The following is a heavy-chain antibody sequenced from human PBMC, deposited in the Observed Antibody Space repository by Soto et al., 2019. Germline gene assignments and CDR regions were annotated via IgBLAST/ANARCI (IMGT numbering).Heavy chain of an antibody. J-gene: IGHJ6*02. Sequence: SETLSLTCSVSSGSISSNSYFWAWIRQPPGKGLEWIGAVFYSGDTYYSESLKSRVTMSVDTSKNQFSLKLNSVTAADTAVYYCARQGRNTKIVLLRHYATDFWGQGTAVTVSS. D-gene: IGHD3-22*01. CDR1: SGSISSNSYF. CDR2: VFYSGDT. CDR3: ARQGRNTKIVLLRHYATDF. V-gene: IGHV4-39*01.